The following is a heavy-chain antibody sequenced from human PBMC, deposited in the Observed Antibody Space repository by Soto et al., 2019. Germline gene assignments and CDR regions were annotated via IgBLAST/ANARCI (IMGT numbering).Heavy chain of an antibody. V-gene: IGHV1-3*01. J-gene: IGHJ4*02. CDR1: GYTFTSYA. CDR2: INAGNGNT. D-gene: IGHD3-22*01. Sequence: QVQLVQSGAEVKKPGASVKVSCKASGYTFTSYAMHWVRQAPGQRLEWMGWINAGNGNTKYSQKFQGRVTITRDTSXSXXYMELSSLRSEDTAVYYCARGSWYYYDSSGYPFDYWGQGTLVTVSS. CDR3: ARGSWYYYDSSGYPFDY.